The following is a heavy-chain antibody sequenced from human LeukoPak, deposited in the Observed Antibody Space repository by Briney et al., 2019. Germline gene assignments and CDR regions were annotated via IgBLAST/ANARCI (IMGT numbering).Heavy chain of an antibody. CDR2: INPNSGGT. D-gene: IGHD3-22*01. J-gene: IGHJ5*02. Sequence: ASVKVSCKASGYTFTGYYMHWVRQAPGQGLEWMGWINPNSGGTNYAQKFQGRVTMTRDTSISTAYMELSRLRSDDTAVYYCARVPRYYYDSSGKNNWFDPWGQGTLVTVSS. V-gene: IGHV1-2*02. CDR1: GYTFTGYY. CDR3: ARVPRYYYDSSGKNNWFDP.